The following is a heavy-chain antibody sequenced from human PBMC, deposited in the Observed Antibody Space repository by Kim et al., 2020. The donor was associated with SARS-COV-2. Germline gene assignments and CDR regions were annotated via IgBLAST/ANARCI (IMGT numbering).Heavy chain of an antibody. J-gene: IGHJ6*02. Sequence: SVKVSCKASGGTFSSYAISWVRQAPGQGLEWMGGIIPIFGTANYAQKFQGRVTITADESTSTAYMELSSLRSEDTAVYYCARDGLEYSSSSVVYGMDVWGQGTTVTVSS. CDR2: IIPIFGTA. CDR3: ARDGLEYSSSSVVYGMDV. D-gene: IGHD6-6*01. CDR1: GGTFSSYA. V-gene: IGHV1-69*13.